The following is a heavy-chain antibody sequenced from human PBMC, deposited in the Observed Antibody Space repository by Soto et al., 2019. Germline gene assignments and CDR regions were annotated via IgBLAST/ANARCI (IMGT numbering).Heavy chain of an antibody. Sequence: ASVKVSCKASDYTFTNYGISWLRQSPGQGLEWMAWISAYNGDTNYAQKFQGRVTMTTDTSTSTAYMELRRLRSDDTAVYYCARTYGYGYADYWGHGTLVTVSS. CDR1: DYTFTNYG. V-gene: IGHV1-18*01. D-gene: IGHD5-18*01. J-gene: IGHJ4*01. CDR2: ISAYNGDT. CDR3: ARTYGYGYADY.